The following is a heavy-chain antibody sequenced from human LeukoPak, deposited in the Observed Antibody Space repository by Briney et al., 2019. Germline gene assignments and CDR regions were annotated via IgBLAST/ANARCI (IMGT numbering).Heavy chain of an antibody. CDR2: IRYDGSNK. CDR1: GFTFSSYG. CDR3: ARGKNYYGSGSYSWFDP. J-gene: IGHJ5*02. V-gene: IGHV3-30*02. D-gene: IGHD3-10*01. Sequence: GGSLRLSCAATGFTFSSYGMHWVRQAPGKGLEWVAFIRYDGSNKYYADSVKGRLTISRDNSKNTLYLQMNSLRAEDTAVYYCARGKNYYGSGSYSWFDPWGQGTLVTVSS.